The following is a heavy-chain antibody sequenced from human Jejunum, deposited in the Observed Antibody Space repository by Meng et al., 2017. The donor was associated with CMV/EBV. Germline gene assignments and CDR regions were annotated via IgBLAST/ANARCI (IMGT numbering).Heavy chain of an antibody. Sequence: IYAVSWVRQAQGKGLEWVSGISGVGGATYYGDSVKGRFTISRDNSRNTLYLQMNRLRVEDTAVYYCVKDRSHCDSISCYLNWFDTWGQGTPVTVSS. V-gene: IGHV3-23*01. CDR1: IYA. D-gene: IGHD2/OR15-2a*01. CDR3: VKDRSHCDSISCYLNWFDT. J-gene: IGHJ5*02. CDR2: ISGVGGAT.